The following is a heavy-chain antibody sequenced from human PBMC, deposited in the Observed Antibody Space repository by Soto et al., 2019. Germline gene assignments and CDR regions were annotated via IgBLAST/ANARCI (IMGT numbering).Heavy chain of an antibody. CDR3: ARVWGYGGNSRFDY. Sequence: QVQLQESGPGLVKPSQTLSLTCTVSCGSISSGGYYWSWVRQHPGKGLDLIGYIYYSGSTYYNPSLKSRGIISLDTSKNQYSLKLSSVTAADTAVYYCARVWGYGGNSRFDYWGQGTLVIDSS. CDR1: CGSISSGGYY. V-gene: IGHV4-31*03. J-gene: IGHJ4*02. D-gene: IGHD4-17*01. CDR2: IYYSGST.